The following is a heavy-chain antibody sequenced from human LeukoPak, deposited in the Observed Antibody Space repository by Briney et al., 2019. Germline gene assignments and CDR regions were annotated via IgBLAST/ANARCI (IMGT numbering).Heavy chain of an antibody. CDR2: ISPNSNTI. CDR1: GFAFSDRY. J-gene: IGHJ4*02. Sequence: NPGGSLRLSCGAAGFAFSDRYMSWIRQAPGKGMEWVAYISPNSNTIHYGDSVKGRFNISRYNAKNLLFLQLNSLRAEDTGVYYCATESGWLFDYWGQGTLVTVSS. V-gene: IGHV3-11*01. CDR3: ATESGWLFDY. D-gene: IGHD6-19*01.